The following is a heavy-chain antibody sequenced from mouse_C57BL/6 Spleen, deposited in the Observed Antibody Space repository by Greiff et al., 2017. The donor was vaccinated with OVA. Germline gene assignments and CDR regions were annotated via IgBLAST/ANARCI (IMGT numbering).Heavy chain of an antibody. CDR1: GFNIKNTY. D-gene: IGHD1-1*02. CDR3: ARSNGGPSYYAMDY. J-gene: IGHJ4*01. CDR2: IDPANGNT. V-gene: IGHV14-3*01. Sequence: EVQRVESVAELVRPGASVKLSCTASGFNIKNTYMHWVKQRPEQGLEWIGRIDPANGNTKYAPKFQGKATITADTSSNTAYLQLSSLTSEDTAIYYCARSNGGPSYYAMDYWGQGTSVTVSS.